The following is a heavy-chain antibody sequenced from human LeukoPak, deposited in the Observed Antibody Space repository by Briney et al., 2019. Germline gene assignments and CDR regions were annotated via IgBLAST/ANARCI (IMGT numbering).Heavy chain of an antibody. J-gene: IGHJ4*02. D-gene: IGHD3-10*01. Sequence: PSETLSLTCTVSGGSISSYYWGWIRQPPGKGLEWIGSIYCSGITYYNPSLKSRVTISVDTSNNQFSLKLSSVTAADTAVYYCATKGGSGSSYFDYWGQGTLVTVSS. V-gene: IGHV4-39*01. CDR3: ATKGGSGSSYFDY. CDR1: GGSISSYY. CDR2: IYCSGIT.